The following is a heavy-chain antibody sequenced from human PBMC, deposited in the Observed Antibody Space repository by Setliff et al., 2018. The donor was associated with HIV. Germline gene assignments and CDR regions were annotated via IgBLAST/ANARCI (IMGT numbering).Heavy chain of an antibody. J-gene: IGHJ6*03. D-gene: IGHD3-22*01. CDR3: TTTNYYEISGYYYYYMDV. Sequence: LTCSASRGSISSGSYYWSWIRQPAGKGLEWIGRIYTSGSTNYNPSLKSRVTISVDMSKKQSSLELSSVTAADTAVYYCTTTNYYEISGYYYYYMDVWGKGTTVTVSS. V-gene: IGHV4-61*02. CDR2: IYTSGST. CDR1: RGSISSGSYY.